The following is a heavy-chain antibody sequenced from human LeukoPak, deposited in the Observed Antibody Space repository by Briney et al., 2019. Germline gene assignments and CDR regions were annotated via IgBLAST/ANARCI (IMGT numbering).Heavy chain of an antibody. D-gene: IGHD1-7*01. Sequence: PGGSLRLSCAASGFTFSNYWMHWVRQAPGKGLVWVSRINSDGINTSYADSVKGRFTISRDNSKNTLYLQMNSLRAEDTAVYYCAKGTGTTELDYWGQGTLVTVSS. CDR2: INSDGINT. J-gene: IGHJ4*02. CDR1: GFTFSNYW. CDR3: AKGTGTTELDY. V-gene: IGHV3-74*01.